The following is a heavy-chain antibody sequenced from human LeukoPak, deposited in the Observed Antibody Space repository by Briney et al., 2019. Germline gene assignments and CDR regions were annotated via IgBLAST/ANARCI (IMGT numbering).Heavy chain of an antibody. Sequence: ASVKVSCKASGYTFTSYDINWVRQATGQGLEWMGWMNPTSANTGYAQRFQGRVTMTRNTSISTAYMELSSLTSEDTAVYYCAKRRYCSGGSCPPNQNIVQYYFDYLGQGTLVTVSS. CDR2: MNPTSANT. CDR3: AKRRYCSGGSCPPNQNIVQYYFDY. J-gene: IGHJ4*02. D-gene: IGHD2-15*01. CDR1: GYTFTSYD. V-gene: IGHV1-8*01.